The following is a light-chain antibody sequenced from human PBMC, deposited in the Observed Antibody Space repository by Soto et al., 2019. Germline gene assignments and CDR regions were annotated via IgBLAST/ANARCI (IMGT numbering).Light chain of an antibody. Sequence: EIVLTQSPGTLSLSSGERATLSCRASQSVSSSYLAWYQQKPGQAPRLLIYDAATRATGLPARFSGSGSGTEFTLTISSLQSEDFAIYYCQQYNNWPRTFVQGTKVDIK. V-gene: IGKV3-15*01. CDR1: QSVSSSY. CDR3: QQYNNWPRT. CDR2: DAA. J-gene: IGKJ1*01.